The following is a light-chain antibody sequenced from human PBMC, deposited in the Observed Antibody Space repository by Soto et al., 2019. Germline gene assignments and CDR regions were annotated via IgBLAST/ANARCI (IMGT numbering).Light chain of an antibody. CDR1: QSVSSN. CDR3: QQYNKRHPFT. CDR2: GSS. V-gene: IGKV3-15*01. Sequence: EIVMTQSPATLSVSPGERATLSCRASQSVSSNLAWYQKKPGQAPRLLTYGSSTRATGIPARFIGVGSGTDFTLTISTLHFEVFAVYYGQQYNKRHPFTFGRGTKVDIK. J-gene: IGKJ3*01.